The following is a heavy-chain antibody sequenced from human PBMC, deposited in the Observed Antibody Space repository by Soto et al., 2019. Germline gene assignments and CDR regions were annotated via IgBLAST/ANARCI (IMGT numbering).Heavy chain of an antibody. CDR1: GFSLSNSRLG. CDR2: IFSNDEE. CDR3: ARVRDRAIFDI. Sequence: SGPTLVNPTETLTLTCTVSGFSLSNSRLGVSWIRQPPGKALEWLAHIFSNDEESFSTSLRGRLTVSKDTSKSQVVLTMTNMDPVDTATYYCARVRDRAIFDIWGQGTLVTVSS. J-gene: IGHJ4*02. V-gene: IGHV2-26*01.